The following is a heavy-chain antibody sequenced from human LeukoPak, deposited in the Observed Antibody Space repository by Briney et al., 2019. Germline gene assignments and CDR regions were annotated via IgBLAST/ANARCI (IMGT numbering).Heavy chain of an antibody. CDR3: ARHPVVDSSGWYVGEFDY. CDR1: GGSISSYY. V-gene: IGHV4-59*08. Sequence: SETLSLTCTVSGGSISSYYWSWIRQPPGKGLEWIGYIYYSGSTNYNPSLKSRVTISVDTSKNQLSLKLSSVTAADTAVYYCARHPVVDSSGWYVGEFDYWGQGTLVTVSS. J-gene: IGHJ4*02. D-gene: IGHD6-19*01. CDR2: IYYSGST.